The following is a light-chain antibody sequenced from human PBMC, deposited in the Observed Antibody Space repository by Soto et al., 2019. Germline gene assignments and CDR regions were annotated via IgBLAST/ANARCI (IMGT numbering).Light chain of an antibody. CDR3: QQYGSSPPVT. V-gene: IGKV3-20*01. CDR1: QSVSSNY. J-gene: IGKJ5*01. CDR2: GAS. Sequence: EIVLTQSPGTLSLSPGERATLSCRASQSVSSNYLAWYQQKPGQAPRLLIYGASSRATGIPDRFSGSGSATAFTLTISRLEPEDFAVYYCQQYGSSPPVTFGQGTRLEIK.